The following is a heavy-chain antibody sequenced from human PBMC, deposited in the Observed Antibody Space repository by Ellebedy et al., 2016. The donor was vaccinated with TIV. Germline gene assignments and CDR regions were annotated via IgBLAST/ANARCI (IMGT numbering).Heavy chain of an antibody. V-gene: IGHV3-7*03. J-gene: IGHJ5*02. CDR2: IKQDGSEK. Sequence: PGGSLRLSCAASGFTFNNYWMSWVRQAPGKGLEWVANIKQDGSEKYYVDSVKGRFTISRDNAKTSLYLQMNSLRAEDTAVYYCARDFPELRSWGQGTLVTVSS. CDR1: GFTFNNYW. D-gene: IGHD1-7*01. CDR3: ARDFPELRS.